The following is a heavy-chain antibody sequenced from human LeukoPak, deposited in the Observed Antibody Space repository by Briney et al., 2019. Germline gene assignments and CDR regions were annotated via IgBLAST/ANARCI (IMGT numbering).Heavy chain of an antibody. D-gene: IGHD2-21*02. V-gene: IGHV3-30*18. CDR1: GFTFSSYG. CDR2: ISYDGSNK. J-gene: IGHJ4*02. Sequence: PGGSLRLSCAASGFTFSSYGMHWVRQAPGKGLEWVAVISYDGSNKYYADSVKGRFTIPRDNSKNTLYLQMNSLRAEDTAVYYCAKSDGGNSVCFDYWGQGTLVTVSS. CDR3: AKSDGGNSVCFDY.